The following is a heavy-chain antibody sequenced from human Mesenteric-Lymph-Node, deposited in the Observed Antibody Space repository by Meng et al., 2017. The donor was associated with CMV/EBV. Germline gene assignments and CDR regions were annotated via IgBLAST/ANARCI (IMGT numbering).Heavy chain of an antibody. CDR3: AGVITGTTGGRNWFDP. CDR2: IFSSGST. Sequence: SETLSLTCTISGGSISTYYWSWIRQPPGKGLEWIGCIFSSGSTNYNPSLKSRVTILVDTSKNQFSLKLSPVTAADTAVYYCAGVITGTTGGRNWFDPWGQGTLVTVSS. J-gene: IGHJ5*02. D-gene: IGHD1-7*01. CDR1: GGSISTYY. V-gene: IGHV4-59*01.